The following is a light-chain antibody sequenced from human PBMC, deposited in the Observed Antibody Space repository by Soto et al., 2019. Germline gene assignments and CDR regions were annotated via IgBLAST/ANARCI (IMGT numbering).Light chain of an antibody. V-gene: IGKV3-20*01. CDR2: GAS. CDR1: QSVRNNY. Sequence: LVLAPSTLSQSPGERATLSCRDSQSVRNNYLAWYQQKPGQAPRLLIYGASNRATGIPNRSSGSGAGTDFTLTISILAPDAVAEYYCQQYGRPGTFGQGTKV. J-gene: IGKJ1*01. CDR3: QQYGRPGT.